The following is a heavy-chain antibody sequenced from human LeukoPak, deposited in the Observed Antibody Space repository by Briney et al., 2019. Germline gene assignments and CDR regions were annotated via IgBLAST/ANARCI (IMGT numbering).Heavy chain of an antibody. CDR3: ARGASSGSIFDY. CDR1: GYTFTSFG. Sequence: ASVKVSCKASGYTFTSFGISWVRQAPGQGLEWMGWISGYNGNTNYAQKLQGRVTMTTDTSTSTAYMELSSLRSEDTAVYYCARGASSGSIFDYWGQGTLVTVSS. J-gene: IGHJ4*02. D-gene: IGHD6-19*01. V-gene: IGHV1-18*01. CDR2: ISGYNGNT.